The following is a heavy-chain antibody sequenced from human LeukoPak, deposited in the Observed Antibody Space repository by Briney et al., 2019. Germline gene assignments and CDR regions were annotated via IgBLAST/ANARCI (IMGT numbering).Heavy chain of an antibody. CDR2: ISSSSDHI. V-gene: IGHV3-21*01. D-gene: IGHD2-2*01. CDR1: GSTFSSYS. Sequence: GGSLRLSCAASGSTFSSYSMNWVRQAPGKGLEWVSSISSSSDHIAYADSVKGRFTISRDNAKNAPYLQVNSLRAEDTAVYYCARGVVPAAFDYWRQGTLVTVSS. CDR3: ARGVVPAAFDY. J-gene: IGHJ4*02.